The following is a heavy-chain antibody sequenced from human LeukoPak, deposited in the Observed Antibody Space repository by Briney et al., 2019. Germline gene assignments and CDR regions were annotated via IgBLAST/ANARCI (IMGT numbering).Heavy chain of an antibody. CDR1: GFTFSDYY. J-gene: IGHJ4*02. D-gene: IGHD2-2*01. V-gene: IGHV3-11*06. CDR3: ARWDCTSTSCYAGDY. Sequence: GGSLRLSCAASGFTFSDYYMSWIRQAPGKGLEWVSYMSSSSNYARYAASVKGRFTISRDNAKNSLYQQMNSLRAEDTAVYYCARWDCTSTSCYAGDYWGQGILVTVSS. CDR2: MSSSSNYA.